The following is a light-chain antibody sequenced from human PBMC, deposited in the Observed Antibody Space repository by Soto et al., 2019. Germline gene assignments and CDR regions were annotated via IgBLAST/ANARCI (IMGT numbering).Light chain of an antibody. V-gene: IGLV2-14*01. CDR3: CSYTSSSIRV. Sequence: QSVLTQPASVSGSPGQSITISCTGTSSDVGGYNHVSWYQQHPGKAPKLIIYEVRNRPSGVSNRLSGFKSGNTASLTISGLQADDEADYYCCSYTSSSIRVFGGGTKVTVL. J-gene: IGLJ3*02. CDR2: EVR. CDR1: SSDVGGYNH.